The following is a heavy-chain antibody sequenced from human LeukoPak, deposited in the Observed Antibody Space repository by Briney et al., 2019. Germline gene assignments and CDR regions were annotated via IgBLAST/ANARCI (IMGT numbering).Heavy chain of an antibody. CDR3: ARHIGEDGIDY. J-gene: IGHJ4*02. V-gene: IGHV6-1*01. CDR2: TYYRSKWYT. Sequence: PSQTLSLTRTISGDSVSSNSAAWNWMRQSPSRDLDWLGRTYYRSKWYTDYAVSVKSRITINPDTSKTQFSLQLNSVTPEDTAVYYCARHIGEDGIDYWGQGTLVTVSS. CDR1: GDSVSSNSAA. D-gene: IGHD3-10*01.